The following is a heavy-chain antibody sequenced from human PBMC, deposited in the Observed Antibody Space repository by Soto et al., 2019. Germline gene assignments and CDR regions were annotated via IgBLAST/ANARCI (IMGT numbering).Heavy chain of an antibody. V-gene: IGHV3-30*18. CDR1: GFTFSSYG. D-gene: IGHD5-12*01. CDR2: ISCDGSSK. Sequence: GGSLRLSCAASGFTFSSYGMHSVRQAPGKGLEWVAGISCDGSSKYYADSVKGRFTISRDNSKNTLYLQMHSLRAEDTAVYSCANLYSGYDWAAFDIWGQGTMVTVSS. CDR3: ANLYSGYDWAAFDI. J-gene: IGHJ3*02.